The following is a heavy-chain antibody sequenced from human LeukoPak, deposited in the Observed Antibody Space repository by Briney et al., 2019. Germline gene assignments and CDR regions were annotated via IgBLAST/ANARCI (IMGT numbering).Heavy chain of an antibody. V-gene: IGHV3-21*01. CDR3: ARHKKEGSGWRVPGRPIDY. Sequence: GGSLRLSCAASGFTFSSYSMNWVRQAPGRGLEWVSSISSSSSYIYYADSVKGRFTISRDNAKNSLHLQMNSLRAEDTAVYYCARHKKEGSGWRVPGRPIDYWGQGTLVTVSS. CDR2: ISSSSSYI. J-gene: IGHJ4*02. CDR1: GFTFSSYS. D-gene: IGHD6-19*01.